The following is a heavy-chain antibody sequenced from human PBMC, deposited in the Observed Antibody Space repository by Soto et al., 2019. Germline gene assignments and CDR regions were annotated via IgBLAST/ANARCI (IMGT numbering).Heavy chain of an antibody. CDR2: FDPEDGET. D-gene: IGHD3-9*01. CDR3: ATGVYYDILTGRVGYDAFDI. CDR1: GYTLTELS. V-gene: IGHV1-24*01. Sequence: ASVKVSCKVSGYTLTELSMHWVRQAPGKGLEWMGGFDPEDGETIYAQKFQGRVTMTEDTSTDTAYMELSSLRSEDTAVYYCATGVYYDILTGRVGYDAFDIWGQGTMVTVSS. J-gene: IGHJ3*02.